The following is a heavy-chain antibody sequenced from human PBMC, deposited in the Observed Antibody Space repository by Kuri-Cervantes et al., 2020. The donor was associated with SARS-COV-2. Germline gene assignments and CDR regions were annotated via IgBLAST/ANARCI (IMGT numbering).Heavy chain of an antibody. CDR2: INHSGST. Sequence: GSLRLSCAVYGGSFSGYYWSWIRQPPGKGLEWIGEINHSGSTNYNPSLKSRVTISVDTSKNQFSLKLSSVTAADTAVYYCARRCSSTSCYNPSKSFDYWGQGTLVTVSS. CDR3: ARRCSSTSCYNPSKSFDY. D-gene: IGHD2-2*02. V-gene: IGHV4-34*01. CDR1: GGSFSGYY. J-gene: IGHJ4*02.